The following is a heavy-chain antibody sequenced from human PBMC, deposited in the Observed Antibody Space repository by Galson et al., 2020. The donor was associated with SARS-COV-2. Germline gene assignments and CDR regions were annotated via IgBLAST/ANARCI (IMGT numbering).Heavy chain of an antibody. J-gene: IGHJ3*02. V-gene: IGHV1-3*04. CDR1: GYTFSTYA. D-gene: IGHD3-22*01. CDR3: ARRVVQAVVFEI. CDR2: INTGNGNP. Sequence: ASVKVSCKASGYTFSTYAIHWVRQAPGQRLEWMGWINTGNGNPKYSQNFQGRVTITRDTSATTVYMEVSSLRSEDTAIYYCARRVVQAVVFEIWGQGTMVTVSS.